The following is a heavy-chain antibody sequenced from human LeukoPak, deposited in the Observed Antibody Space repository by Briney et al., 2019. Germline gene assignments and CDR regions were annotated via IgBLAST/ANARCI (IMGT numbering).Heavy chain of an antibody. J-gene: IGHJ6*04. V-gene: IGHV3-48*03. CDR3: ARDPLPYCSGGSCYPV. CDR1: GCTFSSYE. CDR2: IGSSGSTI. D-gene: IGHD2-15*01. Sequence: GGSLRLSCAASGCTFSSYEMNWVRQAPGKGLEWVSYIGSSGSTIYYADSVKGRFTISRDNAKNSLYLQMNSLRAEDTAVYYCARDPLPYCSGGSCYPVWGKGTTVTVSS.